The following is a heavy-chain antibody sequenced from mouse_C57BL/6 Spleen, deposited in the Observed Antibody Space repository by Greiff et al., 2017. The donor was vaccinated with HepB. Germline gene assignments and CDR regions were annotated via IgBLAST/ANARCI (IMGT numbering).Heavy chain of an antibody. D-gene: IGHD2-3*01. V-gene: IGHV1-81*01. CDR3: ARGLYDGYYKGYFDY. J-gene: IGHJ2*01. CDR2: IYPRSGNT. Sequence: VQRVESGAELARPGASVKLSCKASGYTFTSYGISWVKQRTGQGLEWIGEIYPRSGNTYYNEKFKGKATLTADKSSSTAYMELRSLTSEDSAVYFCARGLYDGYYKGYFDYWGQGTTLTVSS. CDR1: GYTFTSYG.